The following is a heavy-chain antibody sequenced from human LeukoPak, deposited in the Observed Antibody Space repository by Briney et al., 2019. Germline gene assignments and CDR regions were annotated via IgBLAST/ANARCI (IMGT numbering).Heavy chain of an antibody. CDR2: ISSSGNT. CDR3: ARAENHYDYVWGSFYY. V-gene: IGHV4-39*02. J-gene: IGHJ4*02. Sequence: SETLSLTCIVSGGSTSGGNYYWGWIRRPPGKGLEWIGGISSSGNTYYNPSLKSRITISVDTSKNHFSLKLSSVTAADTAVYYCARAENHYDYVWGSFYYWGQGTLVTVSS. D-gene: IGHD3-16*01. CDR1: GGSTSGGNYY.